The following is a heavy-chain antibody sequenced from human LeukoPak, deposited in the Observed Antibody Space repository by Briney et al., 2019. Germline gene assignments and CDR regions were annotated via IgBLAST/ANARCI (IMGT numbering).Heavy chain of an antibody. CDR2: INPDSGDT. Sequence: ASVKVSCKASGYTFTDYYMHWLRQAPGQGLEWIGWINPDSGDTNCAQKFQGRVTMTRDTSITTAYMELSRLRSDDTAVYYCARGPSSGSFDYWGQGTLVTVSS. D-gene: IGHD6-6*01. V-gene: IGHV1-2*02. J-gene: IGHJ4*02. CDR3: ARGPSSGSFDY. CDR1: GYTFTDYY.